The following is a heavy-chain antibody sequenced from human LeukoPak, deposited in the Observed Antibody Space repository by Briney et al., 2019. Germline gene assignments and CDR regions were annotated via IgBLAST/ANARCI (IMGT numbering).Heavy chain of an antibody. J-gene: IGHJ5*02. Sequence: SETLSLTCTVSGGSISGYYWTWIRQPPGKCLEWIGYVSYSGNSNYNPSLKSRVTISVDTSKNQFSLKLSSVTAADTAVYYCARGYSSYGNWFDPWGQGTLVTVSS. D-gene: IGHD5-18*01. CDR3: ARGYSSYGNWFDP. CDR2: VSYSGNS. V-gene: IGHV4-59*12. CDR1: GGSISGYY.